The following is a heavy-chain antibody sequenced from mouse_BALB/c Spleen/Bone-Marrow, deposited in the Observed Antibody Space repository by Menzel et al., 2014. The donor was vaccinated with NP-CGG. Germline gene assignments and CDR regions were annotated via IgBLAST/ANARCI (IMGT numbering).Heavy chain of an antibody. Sequence: QVTLKESGAELARPGASVRLSCKASGYTFTSYWMQWVKQRPGQGLEWIGAIYPGDGDTRYTQKFKGKATLTADKFSSTAYMQRSSLASEDAAVYYCARGFPFDYWGQGTTLTVSS. CDR2: IYPGDGDT. V-gene: IGHV1-87*01. J-gene: IGHJ2*01. CDR3: ARGFPFDY. CDR1: GYTFTSYW.